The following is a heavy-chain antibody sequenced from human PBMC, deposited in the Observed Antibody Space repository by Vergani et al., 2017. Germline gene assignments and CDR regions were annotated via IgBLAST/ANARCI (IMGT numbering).Heavy chain of an antibody. Sequence: QVQLVESGGGVVQPGRSLRLSCAASGFTFSSYAMHWVRQAPGKGLEWVAVISYDGRNKYYAASVKGRFTISRDNSKNTLYLQMNSLRAKDTAVYYCAREYSSSSPSSENYCYYMDVWGKGTTVTVSS. V-gene: IGHV3-30*04. CDR3: AREYSSSSPSSENYCYYMDV. J-gene: IGHJ6*03. CDR2: ISYDGRNK. D-gene: IGHD6-6*01. CDR1: GFTFSSYA.